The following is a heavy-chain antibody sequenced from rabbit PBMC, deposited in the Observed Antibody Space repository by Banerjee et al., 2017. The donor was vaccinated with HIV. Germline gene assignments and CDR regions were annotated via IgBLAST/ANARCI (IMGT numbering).Heavy chain of an antibody. CDR3: VREAGYGGYGDGNL. J-gene: IGHJ4*01. Sequence: QELVESGGGLVQPGGSLKLSCKASRFDFSTYSMSWVGQAPGKGLEGIGYIIPIFGVTYYANWVNGRFPISSHNAQNTLYLQPNSLTAADTATYFCVREAGYGGYGDGNLWGPGTLVTVS. CDR2: IIPIFGVT. V-gene: IGHV1S7*01. CDR1: RFDFSTYS. D-gene: IGHD6-1*01.